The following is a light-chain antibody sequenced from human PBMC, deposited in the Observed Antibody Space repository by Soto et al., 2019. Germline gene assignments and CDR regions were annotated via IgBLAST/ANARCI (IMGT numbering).Light chain of an antibody. CDR1: QSVRTK. CDR2: GAS. CDR3: HLDGTSPAT. V-gene: IGKV3-20*01. J-gene: IGKJ1*01. Sequence: ELVLTQSPATLSVSPWERATLSCRASQSVRTKVAWYQQKPGQAPRLLIYGASNRATGIPDRFSGSASGTDFTLTISRLEPEDFAVFYCHLDGTSPATFGQGTKVDI.